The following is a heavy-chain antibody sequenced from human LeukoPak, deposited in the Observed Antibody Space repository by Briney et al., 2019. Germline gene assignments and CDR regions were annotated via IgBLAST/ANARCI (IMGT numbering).Heavy chain of an antibody. Sequence: GGSLRLSCAVSGITLSNYGMSWVRQAPGKGLEWVAGISDRGSRTNYADSVKGRFTISTDHPKNTLYLQMNSLRAEDTTVYFCAKRGVVIRVILVGFHKEAYYFDSWGQGALVTVSS. J-gene: IGHJ4*02. CDR1: GITLSNYG. V-gene: IGHV3-23*01. CDR2: ISDRGSRT. D-gene: IGHD3-10*01. CDR3: AKRGVVIRVILVGFHKEAYYFDS.